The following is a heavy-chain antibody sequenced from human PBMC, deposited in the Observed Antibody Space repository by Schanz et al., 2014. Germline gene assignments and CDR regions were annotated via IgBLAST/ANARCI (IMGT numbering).Heavy chain of an antibody. CDR3: ARQPGRITVSGVVSNWFDP. D-gene: IGHD3-3*01. CDR2: ISSSSSYT. J-gene: IGHJ5*02. V-gene: IGHV3-11*05. CDR1: GLTFSDYY. Sequence: QVQLVESGGGLVKPGGSLRLSCAASGLTFSDYYMSWIRQAPGKGLEWVSYISSSSSYTNYADSVKGRFTISRDNAKNSLYLQMNSLRADDTAVYYCARQPGRITVSGVVSNWFDPWGQGTLVTVSS.